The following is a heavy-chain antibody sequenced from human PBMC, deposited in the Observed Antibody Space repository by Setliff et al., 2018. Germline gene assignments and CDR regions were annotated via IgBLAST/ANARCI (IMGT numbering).Heavy chain of an antibody. CDR1: GGSFSDYY. Sequence: SETLSLTCAVYGGSFSDYYWSWIRQPPGKGLEWIGYVYYSGSATYNPSLKSRVTISVDTSKNQFSLKVRSVTAADTAVYYCARQPSSGSYYNPRPYYFDFWGQGTLVTVSS. CDR3: ARQPSSGSYYNPRPYYFDF. CDR2: VYYSGSA. D-gene: IGHD3-10*01. J-gene: IGHJ4*02. V-gene: IGHV4-59*01.